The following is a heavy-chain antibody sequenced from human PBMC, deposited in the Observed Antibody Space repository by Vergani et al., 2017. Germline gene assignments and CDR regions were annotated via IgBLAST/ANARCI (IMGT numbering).Heavy chain of an antibody. CDR1: GGSISSGGYS. D-gene: IGHD4-17*01. CDR3: ARGVYGDTRSSGFDP. Sequence: QLQLQESGSGLVKPSQTLSLTCAVSGGSISSGGYSWSWIRQPPGKGLEWIGYIYHSGSTYYNPSLKSRVTISVDRSKNQFSLKLSSVTAADTAVYYCARGVYGDTRSSGFDPWGQGTLVTVSS. V-gene: IGHV4-30-2*01. CDR2: IYHSGST. J-gene: IGHJ5*02.